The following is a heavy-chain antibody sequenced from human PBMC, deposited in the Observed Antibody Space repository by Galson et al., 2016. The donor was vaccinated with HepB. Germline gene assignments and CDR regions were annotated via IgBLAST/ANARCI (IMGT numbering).Heavy chain of an antibody. Sequence: SETLSLTCTVSGASVSSSGYHWGWIRQPPGKGLEWIGNIYYSGSTNYNPSLKSRVTILLDRSKNQFSLKVTSVTAADTAVYYCVREEGASGPDYWGQGTLVPVSS. CDR1: GASVSSSGYH. V-gene: IGHV4-61*08. CDR3: VREEGASGPDY. D-gene: IGHD1-26*01. J-gene: IGHJ4*02. CDR2: IYYSGST.